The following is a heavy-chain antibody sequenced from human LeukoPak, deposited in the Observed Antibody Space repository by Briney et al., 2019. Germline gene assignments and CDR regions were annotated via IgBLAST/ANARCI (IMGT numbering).Heavy chain of an antibody. CDR2: IYHSGST. CDR3: ASLESYGPENDAFDI. CDR1: GGSISSSNW. J-gene: IGHJ3*02. V-gene: IGHV4-4*02. D-gene: IGHD5-18*01. Sequence: PSGTLSLTCAVSGGSISSSNWWSWVRQPPGKGLEWIGEIYHSGSTNYNPSLKSRVTISVDTSKNQFSLKLSSVTAADTAVYYCASLESYGPENDAFDIWGQGTMVTVSS.